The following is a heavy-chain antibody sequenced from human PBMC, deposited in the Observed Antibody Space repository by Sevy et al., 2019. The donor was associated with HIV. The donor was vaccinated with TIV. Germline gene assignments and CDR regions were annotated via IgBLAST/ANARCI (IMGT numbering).Heavy chain of an antibody. V-gene: IGHV3-23*01. D-gene: IGHD1-20*01. Sequence: GGSLRLSCVASGFPFSNYGMSWVRQAPGKGPEWVSTLSGNSRGIFYAHSVKGRFTISRDNSKNTLYFQMNSLRAEDTAVYYCAKERGITGAKDDAFDIWGQGTMVTVSS. CDR3: AKERGITGAKDDAFDI. J-gene: IGHJ3*02. CDR2: LSGNSRGI. CDR1: GFPFSNYG.